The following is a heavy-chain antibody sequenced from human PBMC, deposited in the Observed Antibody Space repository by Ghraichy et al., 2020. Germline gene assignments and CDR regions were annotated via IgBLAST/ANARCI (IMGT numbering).Heavy chain of an antibody. CDR2: INHSGST. V-gene: IGHV4-34*01. CDR1: GGSFSGYY. CDR3: ASVRAQQLVLNFDY. D-gene: IGHD6-13*01. Sequence: SETLSLTCAVYGGSFSGYYWSWIRQPPGKGLEWIGEINHSGSTNYNPSLKSRVTISVDTSKNQFSLKLSSVTAADTAVYYCASVRAQQLVLNFDYWGQGTLVTVSS. J-gene: IGHJ4*02.